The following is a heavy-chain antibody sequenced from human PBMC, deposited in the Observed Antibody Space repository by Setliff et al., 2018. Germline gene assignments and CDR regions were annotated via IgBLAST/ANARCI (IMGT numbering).Heavy chain of an antibody. CDR1: GYRLIEVS. CDR3: VREGGAGNNVWFDP. D-gene: IGHD1-26*01. Sequence: GASVKVSCKVSGYRLIEVSMHWVRQAPGKGLEWMGGFDPEDEETVYAQKFQGRVTMTEDTSTDTAYMELSSLRSEDTAIYYCVREGGAGNNVWFDPWGQGALVTVSS. CDR2: FDPEDEET. V-gene: IGHV1-24*01. J-gene: IGHJ5*02.